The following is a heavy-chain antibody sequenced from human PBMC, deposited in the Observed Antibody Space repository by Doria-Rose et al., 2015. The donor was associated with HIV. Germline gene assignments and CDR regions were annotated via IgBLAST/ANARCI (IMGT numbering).Heavy chain of an antibody. J-gene: IGHJ4*02. V-gene: IGHV2-26*01. CDR2: TFLDDDR. CDR3: ARIKSSRWYHKYYFDF. CDR1: GVSLSSPGMG. D-gene: IGHD6-13*01. Sequence: QITLKESGPVLVKPTETLTLTCTVSGVSLSSPGMGVSWIRQPPGKALEWLANTFLDDDRSYKTSLKSRLTISRGTSKSQVVLIMTDMDPVDTATYYCARIKSSRWYHKYYFDFWGQGTLVIVSA.